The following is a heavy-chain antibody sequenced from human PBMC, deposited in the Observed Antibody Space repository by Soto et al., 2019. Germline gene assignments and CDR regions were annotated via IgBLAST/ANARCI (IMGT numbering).Heavy chain of an antibody. CDR3: ARSMFLGWGSSTPPFDH. V-gene: IGHV4-28*01. J-gene: IGHJ4*02. Sequence: QVQLQESGPGLVKPSDTLSLTCAVSGYSISSSNWWGWIRQPPGKGLEWIGSILYSGSTYFKPSLKSRVTMSIDTANNQFSLKVTSVTAVDTAMYYCARSMFLGWGSSTPPFDHWGQGTLVTVSS. CDR2: ILYSGST. CDR1: GYSISSSNW. D-gene: IGHD3-16*01.